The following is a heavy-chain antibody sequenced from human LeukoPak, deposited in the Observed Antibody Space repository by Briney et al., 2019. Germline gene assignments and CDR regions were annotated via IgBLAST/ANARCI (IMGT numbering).Heavy chain of an antibody. CDR3: ARDQEGIVVVPAAMGY. J-gene: IGHJ4*02. D-gene: IGHD2-2*01. CDR1: GYTFTGYY. V-gene: IGHV1-2*02. CDR2: INPNSGGT. Sequence: ASVKVSCKASGYTFTGYYMHWVRQAPGQGLEWMGWINPNSGGTNYAQKLQGRVTMTRDTSISTAYMELSRLRSDDTAVYYCARDQEGIVVVPAAMGYWGQGTLVTVSS.